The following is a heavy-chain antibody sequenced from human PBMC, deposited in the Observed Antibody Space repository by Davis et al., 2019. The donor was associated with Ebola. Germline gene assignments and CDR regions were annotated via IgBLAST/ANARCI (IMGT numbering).Heavy chain of an antibody. V-gene: IGHV1-46*01. Sequence: ASVKVSCKASGYTFTSYYMHWVRQAPGQGLEWMGIINPSGGSTSYAQKFQGRVTITRDTSASTAYMELSSLRSEDTAVYYCAGVQLAGGDYYYYGMDVWGQGTTVTVSS. CDR3: AGVQLAGGDYYYYGMDV. CDR1: GYTFTSYY. J-gene: IGHJ6*02. D-gene: IGHD3-3*02. CDR2: INPSGGST.